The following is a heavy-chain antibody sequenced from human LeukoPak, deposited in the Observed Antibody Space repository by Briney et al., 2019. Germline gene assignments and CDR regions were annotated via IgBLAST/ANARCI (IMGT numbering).Heavy chain of an antibody. CDR1: GFTFGTYG. J-gene: IGHJ3*02. CDR3: ARGGSYLSAFDI. CDR2: ISYDGNTK. Sequence: GRSLRLSCAASGFTFGTYGMHWVRQAPGKGLEWVAVISYDGNTKYYADSVKGRFTISRDNSKNTLYLQMNSLRPEDTAVYYCARGGSYLSAFDIWGQGTMVTVSS. V-gene: IGHV3-30*03. D-gene: IGHD1-26*01.